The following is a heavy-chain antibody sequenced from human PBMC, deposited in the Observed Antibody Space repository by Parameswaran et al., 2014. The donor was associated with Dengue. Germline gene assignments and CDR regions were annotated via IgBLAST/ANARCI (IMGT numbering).Heavy chain of an antibody. CDR2: ISYDGSNK. J-gene: IGHJ3*02. CDR3: AKDFSVNGDAFDI. Sequence: VRQAPGKGLEWVAVISYDGSNKYYADSVKGRFTISRDNSKNTLYLQMNSLRAEDTAVYYCAKDFSVNGDAFDIWGQGTMVTVSS. D-gene: IGHD6-25*01. V-gene: IGHV3-30*18.